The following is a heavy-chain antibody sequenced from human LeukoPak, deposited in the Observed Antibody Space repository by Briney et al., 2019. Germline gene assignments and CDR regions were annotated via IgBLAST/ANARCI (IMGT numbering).Heavy chain of an antibody. D-gene: IGHD3-3*01. CDR1: GFTFSSYG. Sequence: GGTLRLSCAASGFTFSSYGMSWVRQAPGKGLEWVAVISYDGSNKYYADSVKGRFTISRDNSKNTLYLQMNSLRAEDTAVYYCAKPYYDFWSGYGTAPFDYWGQGTLVTVSS. CDR2: ISYDGSNK. CDR3: AKPYYDFWSGYGTAPFDY. J-gene: IGHJ4*02. V-gene: IGHV3-30*18.